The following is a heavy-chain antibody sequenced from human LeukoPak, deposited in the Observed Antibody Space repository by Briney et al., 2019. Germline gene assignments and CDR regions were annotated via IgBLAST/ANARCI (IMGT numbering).Heavy chain of an antibody. D-gene: IGHD6-13*01. CDR1: GFTFSSYA. J-gene: IGHJ4*02. Sequence: GGSLRLSCADSGFTFSSYAMSWVRQAPVKGLEWVLAISGSGGSTYHGDSVKGRFTISRDNSKNTLYLQMNNLRAEDTAVYYCAKGRYSSSWYLFDYWGQGTLVTVSS. CDR2: ISGSGGST. CDR3: AKGRYSSSWYLFDY. V-gene: IGHV3-23*01.